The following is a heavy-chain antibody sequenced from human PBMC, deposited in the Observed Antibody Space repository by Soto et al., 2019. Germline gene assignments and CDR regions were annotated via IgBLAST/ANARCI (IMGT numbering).Heavy chain of an antibody. CDR3: VKGGILAVVYSYGTRSVDY. J-gene: IGHJ4*02. V-gene: IGHV3-64D*06. D-gene: IGHD5-18*01. Sequence: PGGSLRLSCSASGFTFSSYAMHRVRQAPGKGLEYVSAISSNGGSTYYADSVKGRFTISRDNSKNTLYLQMSSLRAEDTAVYYCVKGGILAVVYSYGTRSVDYWGQGTLVTVSS. CDR1: GFTFSSYA. CDR2: ISSNGGST.